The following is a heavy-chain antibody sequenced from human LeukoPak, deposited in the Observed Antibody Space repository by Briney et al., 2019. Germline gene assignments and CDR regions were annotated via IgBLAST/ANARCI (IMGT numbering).Heavy chain of an antibody. D-gene: IGHD2-2*01. V-gene: IGHV4-59*01. CDR2: IHHSGST. CDR1: GASISFYY. CDR3: ARDRTLAY. Sequence: PSETLSLTCTASGASISFYYWSWVRQPPGKGLEYIGYIHHSGSTNYNPSLKSRATILADTSKNQFSLKLSSLTAADTAVYYCARDRTLAYWGQGTLLTVSS. J-gene: IGHJ4*02.